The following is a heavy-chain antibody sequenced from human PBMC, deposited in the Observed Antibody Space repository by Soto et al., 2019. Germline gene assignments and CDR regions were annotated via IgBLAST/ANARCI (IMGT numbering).Heavy chain of an antibody. D-gene: IGHD5-12*01. J-gene: IGHJ6*03. Sequence: PGGSLRLSCAASGLTFSSYGMHWVRQAPGKGLEWVAVISYDGSNKYYADSVKGRFTISRDNSKNTLYLQMNSLRAEDTAVYYCAKDRDIVARNYYYYMDVWGKGTTVTVSS. CDR1: GLTFSSYG. CDR2: ISYDGSNK. V-gene: IGHV3-30*18. CDR3: AKDRDIVARNYYYYMDV.